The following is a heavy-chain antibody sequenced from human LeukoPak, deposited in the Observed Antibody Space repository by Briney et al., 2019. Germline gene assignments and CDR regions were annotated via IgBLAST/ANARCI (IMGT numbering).Heavy chain of an antibody. CDR3: ARGIDGYYDY. CDR1: GFTVSSNY. V-gene: IGHV3-7*01. Sequence: GGSLRLSCAASGFTVSSNYMSWVRQAPGKGLEWVANIKYDGSEYYYVDSVKGRFTISRDNAKNSLYLQMSSLRSEDTAVYYCARGIDGYYDYWGQGTLVTVSS. J-gene: IGHJ4*02. CDR2: IKYDGSEY. D-gene: IGHD3-22*01.